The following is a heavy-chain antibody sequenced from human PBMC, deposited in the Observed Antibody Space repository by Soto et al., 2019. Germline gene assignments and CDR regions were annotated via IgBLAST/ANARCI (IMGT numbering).Heavy chain of an antibody. V-gene: IGHV4-39*01. CDR2: IYYSGST. D-gene: IGHD3-3*01. CDR1: GGSISSSSYY. CDR3: ARHLASCDFWSGSVLSYSYYYMDV. Sequence: SETLSLTCTVSGGSISSSSYYWGWIRQPPGKGLEWIGSIYYSGSTYYNPSLKSRVTISVDTSKNQFSLKLSSVTAADTAVYYCARHLASCDFWSGSVLSYSYYYMDVCGKGTTVTVSS. J-gene: IGHJ6*03.